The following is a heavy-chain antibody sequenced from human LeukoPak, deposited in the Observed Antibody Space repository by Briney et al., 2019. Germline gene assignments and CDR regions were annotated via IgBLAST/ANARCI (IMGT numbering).Heavy chain of an antibody. J-gene: IGHJ6*02. V-gene: IGHV3-30*18. Sequence: GGSLRLSCAASGFTFSSYVMHWVRQAPGKGLEWVAVISYDGSNKYYADSVKGRFTISRDNSKNTLYLQMNSLRAEDTAVYYCAKASDYGAFHYYYYYGMDVWGQGTTVTVSS. CDR1: GFTFSSYV. D-gene: IGHD4-17*01. CDR2: ISYDGSNK. CDR3: AKASDYGAFHYYYYYGMDV.